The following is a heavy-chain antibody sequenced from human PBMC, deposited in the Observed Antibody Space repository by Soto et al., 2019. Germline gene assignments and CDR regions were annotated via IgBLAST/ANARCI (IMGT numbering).Heavy chain of an antibody. J-gene: IGHJ4*02. V-gene: IGHV3-30*03. CDR3: ARKNPGREWELPDY. CDR2: TTSDGARI. CDR1: GFAFSTYG. Sequence: QVQLVESGGGVVQPGRSLRLSCAASGFAFSTYGMHWVRQAPGKGLEWVAVTTSDGARINYADSVKGRFTISRDNSRTTLYLQMNSLRIDDTAVYYCARKNPGREWELPDYWGQGTLVTVS. D-gene: IGHD1-26*01.